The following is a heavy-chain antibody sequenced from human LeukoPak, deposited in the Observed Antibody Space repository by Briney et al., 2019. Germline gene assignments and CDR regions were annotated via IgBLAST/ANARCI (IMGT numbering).Heavy chain of an antibody. CDR1: GYTFISYD. Sequence: ASVKVSCKASGYTFISYDINWVRQATGQGLEWMGWMNPNSGNTGYAQKFQGRVTITRNTSISTVYMELSSLRSEDTAVYYCARTRRVPSDLTGYPYYYMDVWGKGTTVTISS. CDR2: MNPNSGNT. D-gene: IGHD3-9*01. J-gene: IGHJ6*03. CDR3: ARTRRVPSDLTGYPYYYMDV. V-gene: IGHV1-8*03.